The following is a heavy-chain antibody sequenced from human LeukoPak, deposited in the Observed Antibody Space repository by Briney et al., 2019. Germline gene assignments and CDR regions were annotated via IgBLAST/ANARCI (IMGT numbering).Heavy chain of an antibody. CDR3: ARTPGDYGDYVKVDY. CDR1: GFTVSSNY. Sequence: GGSLRLSCAASGFTVSSNYMSWVRQAPGKGLEWVSVIYSGGSTYYADSVKGRFTISRHNSKNTLYLQMNSLRSDDTAVYYCARTPGDYGDYVKVDYWGQGTLVTVSS. CDR2: IYSGGST. V-gene: IGHV3-53*04. J-gene: IGHJ4*02. D-gene: IGHD4-17*01.